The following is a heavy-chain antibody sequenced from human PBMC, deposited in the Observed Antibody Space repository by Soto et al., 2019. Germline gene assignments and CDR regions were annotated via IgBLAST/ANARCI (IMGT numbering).Heavy chain of an antibody. CDR3: ARENLRWFDP. V-gene: IGHV4-59*01. Sequence: ETLSLTCTVSDDSISSYYWSWIRQPPGKGLEWIGYIYYSGTTSYNPSLKSRVTILIDTSKNQVSLKMTSVHAADTAVYYCARENLRWFDPWGRGTLVTVSS. CDR1: DDSISSYY. CDR2: IYYSGTT. D-gene: IGHD3-9*01. J-gene: IGHJ5*02.